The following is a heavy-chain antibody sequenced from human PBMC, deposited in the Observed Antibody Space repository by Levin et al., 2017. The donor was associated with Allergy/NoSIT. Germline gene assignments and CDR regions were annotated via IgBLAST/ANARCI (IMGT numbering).Heavy chain of an antibody. CDR2: MFSGGSN. J-gene: IGHJ6*02. V-gene: IGHV4-4*07. Sequence: GSLRLSCTVSGGSISSYYWSWIRQPAGKGLEWIGRMFSGGSNNFNPSLNNRVTMSVDMPKNQFSLKLSSVTAADTAVYYCAREGGIAAAGTRNYYGLDVWGPGTTVTV. CDR1: GGSISSYY. CDR3: AREGGIAAAGTRNYYGLDV. D-gene: IGHD6-13*01.